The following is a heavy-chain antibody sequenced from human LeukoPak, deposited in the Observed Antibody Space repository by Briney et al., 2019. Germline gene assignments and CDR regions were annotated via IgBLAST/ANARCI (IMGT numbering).Heavy chain of an antibody. J-gene: IGHJ4*02. CDR3: ARYSYGYLGIDY. CDR1: GGSISSYY. Sequence: SETLSLTCTVSGGSISSYYWSWIRQPPGKGLEWIGYIYYSGSTNYNPSLKSRVTISVDTSKNQFSLKLSSVTAADTAVYYCARYSYGYLGIDYWGQGTLVTVSS. V-gene: IGHV4-59*12. CDR2: IYYSGST. D-gene: IGHD5-18*01.